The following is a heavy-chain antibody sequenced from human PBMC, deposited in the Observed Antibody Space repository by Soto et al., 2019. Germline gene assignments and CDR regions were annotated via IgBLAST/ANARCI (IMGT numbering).Heavy chain of an antibody. CDR2: MNPNSGNT. CDR1: GYTFTSYD. J-gene: IGHJ5*02. Sequence: QVQLVQSGAEVKKPGASVKVSCKASGYTFTSYDINWVRQATGQGLEWMGWMNPNSGNTGYAQKFQGRVTMTRNTSISTAYMALSSLRSEDTAVYYCARMSARSSSWYVGFDPWGQGTLVTVSS. D-gene: IGHD6-13*01. V-gene: IGHV1-8*01. CDR3: ARMSARSSSWYVGFDP.